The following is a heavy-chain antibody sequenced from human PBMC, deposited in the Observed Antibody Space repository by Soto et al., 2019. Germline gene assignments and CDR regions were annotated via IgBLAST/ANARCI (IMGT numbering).Heavy chain of an antibody. CDR2: IWYDGSNK. CDR3: ARGEAAAGYYYYGMDV. D-gene: IGHD6-13*01. Sequence: QVQLVESGGGVVQPGRSLRLSCAASGFTFSSYGMHWVRQAPGKGLEWVAVIWYDGSNKYYADSVKGRFTISRDNSQNTLYLQMNSLRAEDTAVYYCARGEAAAGYYYYGMDVWGQGTTVTVSS. V-gene: IGHV3-33*01. J-gene: IGHJ6*02. CDR1: GFTFSSYG.